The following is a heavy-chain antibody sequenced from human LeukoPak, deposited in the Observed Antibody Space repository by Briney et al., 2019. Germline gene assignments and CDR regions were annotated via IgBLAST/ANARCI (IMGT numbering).Heavy chain of an antibody. Sequence: PGGSLRLSCTASGFTLSYYSINWVRQAPGKGLEWVPPISSDSNYIYYADSVKGRFNISRDNAKNSLFLQMNSLRAEDTAMYYCTRDPGGVTKTYYLDYWGQGALVTVSS. CDR2: ISSDSNYI. CDR3: TRDPGGVTKTYYLDY. J-gene: IGHJ4*02. D-gene: IGHD4-23*01. V-gene: IGHV3-21*01. CDR1: GFTLSYYS.